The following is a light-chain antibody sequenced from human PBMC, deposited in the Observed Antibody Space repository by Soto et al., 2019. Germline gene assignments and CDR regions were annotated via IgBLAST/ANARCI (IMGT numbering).Light chain of an antibody. J-gene: IGKJ5*01. CDR2: DTS. V-gene: IGKV3-15*01. CDR3: PQDNNWRLIS. CDR1: QSVRMN. Sequence: VGTQSQATLSVSPGESATLSCRTSQSVRMNLAWYQQKPGRAPRLLIYDTSTRATDIPARFSGSGSGTEFTLTISRLQSEDFAVYFCPQDNNWRLISFGQRTRLAI.